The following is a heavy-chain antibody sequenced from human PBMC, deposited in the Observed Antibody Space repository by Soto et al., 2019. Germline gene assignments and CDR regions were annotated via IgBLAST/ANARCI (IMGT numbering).Heavy chain of an antibody. J-gene: IGHJ6*02. D-gene: IGHD3-16*01. CDR1: GGSFSSYD. CDR2: IIPIFATA. V-gene: IGHV1-69*12. CDR3: AQCLLGVNYYYGMDV. Sequence: QVQLVQSGAEVKKPGSSVKVSFKASGGSFSSYDINWVREAPGQGLEWMGGIIPIFATADYAQKFQGRVTITADESTSTAYMELSSLRSEDTAVYYCAQCLLGVNYYYGMDVWGQGTTVTVSS.